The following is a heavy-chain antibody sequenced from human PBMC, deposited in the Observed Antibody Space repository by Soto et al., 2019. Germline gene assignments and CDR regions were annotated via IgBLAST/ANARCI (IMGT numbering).Heavy chain of an antibody. J-gene: IGHJ6*02. CDR1: GFTFSSYA. CDR2: ISYDGSNK. Sequence: GGSLRLSCAASGFTFSSYAMHWVRQAPGKGLEWVAVISYDGSNKYYADSVKGRFTISRDNSKNTLYLQMNSLRAEDTAVYYCAREYHYYDSSGYYYYYYYGMDVWGQGTTVTVSS. V-gene: IGHV3-30-3*01. D-gene: IGHD3-22*01. CDR3: AREYHYYDSSGYYYYYYYGMDV.